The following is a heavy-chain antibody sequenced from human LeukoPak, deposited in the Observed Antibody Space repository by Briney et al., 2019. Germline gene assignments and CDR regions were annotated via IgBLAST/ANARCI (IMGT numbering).Heavy chain of an antibody. CDR2: TGGSDDNT. Sequence: TGGSLRLSCEGSGFTFNGYAFSWVRQAPGKGLEWVAVTGGSDDNTHYADSVKGRFTISRDNSEKRLFLQMNSLRPDDSALYYCTKDLMTGFSSGWYFAYWGPGTLVTVSS. V-gene: IGHV3-23*01. CDR1: GFTFNGYA. CDR3: TKDLMTGFSSGWYFAY. J-gene: IGHJ4*02. D-gene: IGHD6-19*01.